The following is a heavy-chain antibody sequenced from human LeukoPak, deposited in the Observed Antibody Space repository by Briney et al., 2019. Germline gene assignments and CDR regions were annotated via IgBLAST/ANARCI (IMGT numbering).Heavy chain of an antibody. D-gene: IGHD3-22*01. V-gene: IGHV3-23*01. CDR1: GFTFSSYA. J-gene: IGHJ4*02. CDR2: ISGSGGST. Sequence: GGSLRLSCAASGFTFSSYAMSWVRQAPGKGLEWVSAISGSGGSTYYADSVKGRFTISRDNSKNTLYPQMNSLRAEDTAVYYCAKEKNYDSSGKMYYWGQGTLVTVSS. CDR3: AKEKNYDSSGKMYY.